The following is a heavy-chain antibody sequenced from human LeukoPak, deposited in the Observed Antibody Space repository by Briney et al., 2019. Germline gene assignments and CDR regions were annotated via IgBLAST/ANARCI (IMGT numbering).Heavy chain of an antibody. CDR1: GYTFTSYG. Sequence: ASVKVSCKASGYTFTSYGISWVRQAPGQGLEWMGWISAYNGNTNYAQKLQGRVTMTTDTSTSTAYMELRSLRSDDTAVYYCARDNLLMGAIRVPAEPADRHDAFDIWGQGTMVTVSS. V-gene: IGHV1-18*01. CDR2: ISAYNGNT. D-gene: IGHD1-26*01. J-gene: IGHJ3*02. CDR3: ARDNLLMGAIRVPAEPADRHDAFDI.